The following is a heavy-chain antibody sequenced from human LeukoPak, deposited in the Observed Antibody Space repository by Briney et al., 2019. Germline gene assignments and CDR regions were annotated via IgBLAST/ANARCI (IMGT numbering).Heavy chain of an antibody. J-gene: IGHJ4*02. V-gene: IGHV3-23*01. Sequence: PGGSLRLSCAASGFTFSSYAMSWVRQAPGKGLDWASAINSAGSTYYGDSVRGRFTISRDNSKNVLHLQMNSLRAEDTALYYCAKDQNTVATAPFDYWGLGTLVTVSS. CDR2: INSAGST. D-gene: IGHD4-17*01. CDR3: AKDQNTVATAPFDY. CDR1: GFTFSSYA.